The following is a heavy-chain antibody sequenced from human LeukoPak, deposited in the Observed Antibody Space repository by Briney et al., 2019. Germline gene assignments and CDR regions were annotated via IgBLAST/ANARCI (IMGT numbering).Heavy chain of an antibody. Sequence: ASVKVSCKASGYTFTSYDINWVRQATGQGLEWMGWMNPSSGNTGYAQKFQGRVTMTRNTSISTAYMELSSLRSEDTAVYYCARAITMIVVVITEEAFDIWGQGTMVTVSS. D-gene: IGHD3-22*01. CDR1: GYTFTSYD. J-gene: IGHJ3*02. V-gene: IGHV1-8*01. CDR3: ARAITMIVVVITEEAFDI. CDR2: MNPSSGNT.